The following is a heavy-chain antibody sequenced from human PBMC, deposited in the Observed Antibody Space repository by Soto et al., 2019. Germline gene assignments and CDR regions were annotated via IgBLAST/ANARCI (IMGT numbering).Heavy chain of an antibody. V-gene: IGHV6-1*01. J-gene: IGHJ6*02. CDR2: TYYRSKWYN. D-gene: IGHD3-10*01. Sequence: SQTLSLTCAISGDSVSSNSAAWNWIRQSPSRGLEWLGRTYYRSKWYNDYAVSVKSRITINPDTSKNQFSLQLNSVTPEDTAVYYCATEVRPKSPPRGYYGMDVWGQGTTVTVSS. CDR1: GDSVSSNSAA. CDR3: ATEVRPKSPPRGYYGMDV.